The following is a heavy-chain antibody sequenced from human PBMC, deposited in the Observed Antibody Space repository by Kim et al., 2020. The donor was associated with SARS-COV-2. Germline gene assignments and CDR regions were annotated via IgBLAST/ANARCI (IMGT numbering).Heavy chain of an antibody. CDR3: ARDPLWFGEFDY. D-gene: IGHD3-10*01. V-gene: IGHV3-33*05. Sequence: GGSLRLSCAASGFTFSSYGMHWVRQAPGKGLEWVAVISYDGSNKYYADSVKGRFTISRDNSKNTLYLQMNSLRAEDTAVYYCARDPLWFGEFDYWGQGTLVTVSS. CDR1: GFTFSSYG. J-gene: IGHJ4*02. CDR2: ISYDGSNK.